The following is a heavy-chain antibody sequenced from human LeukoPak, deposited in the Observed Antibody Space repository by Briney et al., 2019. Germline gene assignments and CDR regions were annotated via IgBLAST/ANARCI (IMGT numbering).Heavy chain of an antibody. V-gene: IGHV1-2*06. J-gene: IGHJ5*02. CDR2: INPNSGGT. CDR1: GYTFTGYS. Sequence: GASVKVSCMASGYTFTGYSMHWVLQAPGQGLEWMGRINPNSGGTNYAQKFQGRVTMTRDTSISTAYMELSSLRSDDTAVYYCARDRLASGGSGAWGQGTLVTVSS. D-gene: IGHD6-13*01. CDR3: ARDRLASGGSGA.